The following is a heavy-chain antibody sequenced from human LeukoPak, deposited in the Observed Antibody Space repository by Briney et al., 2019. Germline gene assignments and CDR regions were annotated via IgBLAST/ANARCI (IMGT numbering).Heavy chain of an antibody. CDR1: GGSISSYY. CDR3: ARVPIAARPNWFDP. Sequence: SETLSLTCTVSGGSISSYYWSWIRQPPGKGLEWIGYTYYSGSTNYNPSLKSRVTISVDTSKNQFSLKLSSVTAADTAVYYCARVPIAARPNWFDPWGQGTLVTVSS. J-gene: IGHJ5*02. CDR2: TYYSGST. V-gene: IGHV4-59*01. D-gene: IGHD6-6*01.